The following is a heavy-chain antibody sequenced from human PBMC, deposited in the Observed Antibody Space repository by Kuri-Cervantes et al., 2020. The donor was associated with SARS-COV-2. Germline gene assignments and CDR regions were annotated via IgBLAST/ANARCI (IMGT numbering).Heavy chain of an antibody. CDR2: VRGKANNYAT. CDR3: ARVARYYYYMDV. CDR1: GFLFSASA. V-gene: IGHV3-73*01. J-gene: IGHJ6*03. Sequence: GESLKISCEVSGFLFSASATHWVRQASGKGLEWVGRVRGKANNYATAYAASVKGGFTISRDNAKNSLYLQMNSLRAEDTAVYYCARVARYYYYMDVWGKGTTVTVSS.